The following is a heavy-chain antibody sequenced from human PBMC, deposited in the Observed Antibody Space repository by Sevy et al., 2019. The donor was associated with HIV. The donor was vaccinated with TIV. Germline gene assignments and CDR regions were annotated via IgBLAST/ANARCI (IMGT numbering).Heavy chain of an antibody. J-gene: IGHJ4*02. CDR1: GYTFTGYY. V-gene: IGHV1-2*06. CDR2: INPNSGGT. CDR3: ARDPWVVRGVIVAPFDY. D-gene: IGHD3-10*01. Sequence: ASVKVSCKASGYTFTGYYMHWVRQAPGQGLEWMGRINPNSGGTNYAQKFQDRVTMTRDTSISTVYLELSRLGSDDMAVYYCARDPWVVRGVIVAPFDYWGQGTLVTVSS.